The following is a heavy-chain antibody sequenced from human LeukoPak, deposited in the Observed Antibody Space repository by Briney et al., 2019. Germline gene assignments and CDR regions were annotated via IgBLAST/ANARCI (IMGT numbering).Heavy chain of an antibody. D-gene: IGHD3-10*01. CDR1: AYSISSSNW. Sequence: PSETLSLTCAVSAYSISSSNWWGWIRQPPGKGLEWIGYIHYSGSTYYNPSLKSRVTMSVDMSKNHISLKLNSVTAVDTAVYYCAKRGIMIRGVIIIGFHKEAYYFDCWGQGTLVTVSS. J-gene: IGHJ4*02. CDR3: AKRGIMIRGVIIIGFHKEAYYFDC. CDR2: IHYSGST. V-gene: IGHV4-28*01.